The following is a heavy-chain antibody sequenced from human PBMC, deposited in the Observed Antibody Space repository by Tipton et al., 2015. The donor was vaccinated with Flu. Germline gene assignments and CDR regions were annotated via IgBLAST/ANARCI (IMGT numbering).Heavy chain of an antibody. D-gene: IGHD4-17*01. V-gene: IGHV1-18*01. CDR1: GYTFTSYG. CDR2: ISTFSGNT. J-gene: IGHJ6*02. Sequence: QVQLVQSGGEVKRPGASVRVSCKASGYTFTSYGIIWVRQAPGQGLEWMGWISTFSGNTKYAQKFQGRVTMTTDTSSTTADMELRSLRSDDTAVYYCARGYIYYGEVYAMDVWGQGTTVIVSS. CDR3: ARGYIYYGEVYAMDV.